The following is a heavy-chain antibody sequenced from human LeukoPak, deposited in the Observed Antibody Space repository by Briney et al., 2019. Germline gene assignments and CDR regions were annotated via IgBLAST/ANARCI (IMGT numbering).Heavy chain of an antibody. J-gene: IGHJ4*02. CDR2: INPSGGAT. D-gene: IGHD4-17*01. CDR3: ARTATVTPGGYFDY. V-gene: IGHV1-46*01. Sequence: ASVKVSCKASGYSFTTYYMHWVRQAPGQGLEWMGIINPSGGATIYAQMFQDRVTMTRDTSTSTVYMELRSLRSDDTAVYYCARTATVTPGGYFDYWGQGTLVTVSS. CDR1: GYSFTTYY.